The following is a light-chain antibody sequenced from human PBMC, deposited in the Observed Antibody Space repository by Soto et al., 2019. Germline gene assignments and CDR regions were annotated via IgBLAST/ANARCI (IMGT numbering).Light chain of an antibody. CDR3: QSYDSSLSGFVV. V-gene: IGLV1-40*01. J-gene: IGLJ2*01. CDR2: GNS. CDR1: SSNIGAGYD. Sequence: QSVLTQPPSVSGAPGQRVTISCTGSSSNIGAGYDVHWYQQLPGTAPKLLIYGNSNRPSGVPDRFSGSKSGTSASLAITGLQAEDEADYYCQSYDSSLSGFVVVGGGTMLTVL.